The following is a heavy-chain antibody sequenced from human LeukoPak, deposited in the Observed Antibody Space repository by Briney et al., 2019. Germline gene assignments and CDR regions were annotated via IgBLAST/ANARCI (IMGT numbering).Heavy chain of an antibody. CDR3: ARSSGIAARHRYFDY. J-gene: IGHJ4*02. CDR1: GGSISSYY. D-gene: IGHD6-6*01. Sequence: PSETLSLTCTVSGGSISSYYWSWIRQPAGKGLEWIGRIYTSGSTDYNPSLKSRVTISVDTSKNQFSLKLSSVTAADTAVYYCARSSGIAARHRYFDYWGQGTLVTVST. V-gene: IGHV4-4*07. CDR2: IYTSGST.